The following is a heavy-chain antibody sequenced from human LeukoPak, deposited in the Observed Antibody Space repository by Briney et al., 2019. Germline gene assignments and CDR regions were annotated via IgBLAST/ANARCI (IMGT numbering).Heavy chain of an antibody. J-gene: IGHJ4*02. D-gene: IGHD3-10*01. V-gene: IGHV1-69*06. CDR3: ARDRGTMVRGVIIPEAFDY. Sequence: SVKVSCKASGGTFSSYAISWVRQAPGQGLEWMGGIIPIFGTANYAQKFQGRVTITADKSTSTAYMELSSLRSEDTAVYYCARDRGTMVRGVIIPEAFDYWGQGTLVTVSS. CDR2: IIPIFGTA. CDR1: GGTFSSYA.